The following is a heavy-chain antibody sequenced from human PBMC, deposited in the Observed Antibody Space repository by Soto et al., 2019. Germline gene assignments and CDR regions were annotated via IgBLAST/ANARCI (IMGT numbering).Heavy chain of an antibody. D-gene: IGHD3-3*01. CDR3: ARARFYRSGYDGFDY. V-gene: IGHV4-59*01. CDR2: IYYSGST. CDR1: GGSISSYY. Sequence: SETLSLTCTVSGGSISSYYWSWIRQPPGKGLEWIGYIYYSGSTNYNPSLKSRVTISVDTSKNQFSLKLSSVTAADTAVYYCARARFYRSGYDGFDYWGQGTLVTVSS. J-gene: IGHJ4*02.